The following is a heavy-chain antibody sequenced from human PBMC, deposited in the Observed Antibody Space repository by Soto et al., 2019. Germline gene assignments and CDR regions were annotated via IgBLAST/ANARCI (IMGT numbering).Heavy chain of an antibody. CDR3: TRHTVDY. D-gene: IGHD4-4*01. Sequence: EVQLVESGGGLLQPGGSLKLSCSASGFSFSDSAIHWVRQASGKGLEWVGRTRSKAHSYATAFAASVKGRFTISRDDSKNTVYLQMNSLKTEDTAVYYCTRHTVDYWGQGTLVTVSS. CDR2: TRSKAHSYAT. V-gene: IGHV3-73*02. CDR1: GFSFSDSA. J-gene: IGHJ4*02.